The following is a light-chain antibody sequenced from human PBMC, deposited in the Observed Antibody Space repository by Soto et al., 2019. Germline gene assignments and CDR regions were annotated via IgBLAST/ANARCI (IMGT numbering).Light chain of an antibody. V-gene: IGKV1-8*01. CDR2: AAS. Sequence: AIRMTQSPSSLSASTGDRVTITCRASQGISSYLAWYQQKPGKAPKLLIYAASTLQSGVPSRFSGSGSGTDFTLTISSLQSEDFATYFCQQSFEIPVTFGQGTKLEI. CDR3: QQSFEIPVT. CDR1: QGISSY. J-gene: IGKJ2*01.